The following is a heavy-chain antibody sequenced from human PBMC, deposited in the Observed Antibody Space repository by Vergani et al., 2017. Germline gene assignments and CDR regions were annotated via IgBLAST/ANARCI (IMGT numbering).Heavy chain of an antibody. D-gene: IGHD3-10*02. CDR3: AKDVRGVIPKNNDY. V-gene: IGHV3-23*01. Sequence: EVQLLESGGGLVQPGGSLRLSCAASGFPFSSYAMSWVRQAPGKGVEWVSALSGSGGSTDYADSVKGRFTITRGNSKNTLYLQMNSLRDEDTAVYYCAKDVRGVIPKNNDYWGQGTLVTVSS. CDR2: LSGSGGST. J-gene: IGHJ4*02. CDR1: GFPFSSYA.